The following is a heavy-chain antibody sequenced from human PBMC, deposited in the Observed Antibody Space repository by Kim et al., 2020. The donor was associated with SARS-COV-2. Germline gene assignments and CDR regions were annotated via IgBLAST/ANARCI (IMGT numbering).Heavy chain of an antibody. J-gene: IGHJ4*02. V-gene: IGHV3-15*01. D-gene: IGHD2-2*01. CDR1: GFIFTNAW. Sequence: GGSLRLSCATSGFIFTNAWMSWVRQVPGKGLEWVGRIKTKSNGGTTDYAAPVKGRFTISRDDSKNTLFLQMNSLKTEDTAVYYCTVRGYCSSTTHGPNKFWGQGTLVPVSS. CDR3: TVRGYCSSTTHGPNKF. CDR2: IKTKSNGGTT.